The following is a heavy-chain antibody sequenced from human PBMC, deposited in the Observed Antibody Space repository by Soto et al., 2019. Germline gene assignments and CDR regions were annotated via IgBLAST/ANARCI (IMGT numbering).Heavy chain of an antibody. CDR1: GGSISSYY. D-gene: IGHD2-15*01. CDR3: ASGMSSGYCSGGSCYSSLDP. CDR2: IYYSGST. Sequence: PSETLSLTCTVSGGSISSYYWSWIRQPPGKGLEWIGYIYYSGSTYYNPSLKSRVTISVDTSKNQFSLKLSSVTAADTAVYYCASGMSSGYCSGGSCYSSLDPWGQGTLVTVSS. J-gene: IGHJ5*02. V-gene: IGHV4-59*12.